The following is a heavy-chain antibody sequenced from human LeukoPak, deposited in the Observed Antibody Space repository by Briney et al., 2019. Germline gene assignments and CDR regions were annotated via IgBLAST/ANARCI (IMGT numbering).Heavy chain of an antibody. CDR2: ISYDGSNK. CDR1: GFTFSSYG. D-gene: IGHD6-19*01. Sequence: PGRSLRLSCAASGFTFSSYGMHWVRQAPGKGLEWVAVISYDGSNKYYADSVKGRFTISRDNSKNTLYLQMNSLRADDTAVYYCAKDAGYSSGWDYFDYWGQGTLVTVSS. CDR3: AKDAGYSSGWDYFDY. V-gene: IGHV3-30*18. J-gene: IGHJ4*02.